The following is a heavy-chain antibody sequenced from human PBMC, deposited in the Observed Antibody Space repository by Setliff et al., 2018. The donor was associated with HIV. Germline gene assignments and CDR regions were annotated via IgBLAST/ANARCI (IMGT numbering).Heavy chain of an antibody. J-gene: IGHJ4*02. Sequence: SETLSLTCAVYGGSFSGYYWSWIRQPPGKGLEWIGEINHSGSTNYNPCLRSRVTISGDMSKNQFSLKLRSVTAADTAVYYCARGSQVEFFDYWGQGTLVTVSS. D-gene: IGHD3-10*01. CDR1: GGSFSGYY. CDR2: INHSGST. V-gene: IGHV4-34*01. CDR3: ARGSQVEFFDY.